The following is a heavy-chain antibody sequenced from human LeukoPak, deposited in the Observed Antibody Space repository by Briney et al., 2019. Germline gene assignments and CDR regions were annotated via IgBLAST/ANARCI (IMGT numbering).Heavy chain of an antibody. CDR3: ARGYKRGYSYGTLTLYYFDY. CDR1: GGPFSGYY. V-gene: IGHV4-34*01. J-gene: IGHJ4*02. D-gene: IGHD5-18*01. CDR2: INHSGST. Sequence: PSETLSLTCAVYGGPFSGYYWSWIRQPPGKGLEWIGEINHSGSTNYNPSLKNRVTISVDTSKNQFSLKLSSVTAADTAVYYCARGYKRGYSYGTLTLYYFDYWGQGTLVTVSS.